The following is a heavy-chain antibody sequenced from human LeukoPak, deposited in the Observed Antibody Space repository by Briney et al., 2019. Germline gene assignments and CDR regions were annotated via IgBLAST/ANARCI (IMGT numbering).Heavy chain of an antibody. D-gene: IGHD2-15*01. V-gene: IGHV3-9*03. CDR1: GFTFDDYA. Sequence: PGGSLRLSCAASGFTFDDYAMHWVRQAPGKGLEWVSSISWNSGSIDYADSVKGRFTISRDNSKSTVSLQMNSLRVEDMAVYYCTRDLNSGGSCWGQGALVTVSS. J-gene: IGHJ4*02. CDR2: ISWNSGSI. CDR3: TRDLNSGGSC.